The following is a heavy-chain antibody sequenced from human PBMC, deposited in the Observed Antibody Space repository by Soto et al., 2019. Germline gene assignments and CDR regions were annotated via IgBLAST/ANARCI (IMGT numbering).Heavy chain of an antibody. J-gene: IGHJ6*02. D-gene: IGHD3-3*01. V-gene: IGHV5-51*01. CDR3: ARAYYDFWSGYLPYYYGRDV. Sequence: PGESLKISCKCSGYSFTSYWIGWVRQMPGKGLEWMGIIYPGDSDTRYSPSFQGQVTNSADKSISTAYLQWSSLKASDTAMYYCARAYYDFWSGYLPYYYGRDVWGQGTTVTFSS. CDR2: IYPGDSDT. CDR1: GYSFTSYW.